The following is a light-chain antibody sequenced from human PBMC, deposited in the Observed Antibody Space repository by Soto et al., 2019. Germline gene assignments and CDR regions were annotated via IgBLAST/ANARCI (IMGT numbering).Light chain of an antibody. CDR1: SSTIGAGYD. CDR2: GNS. Sequence: QSVLTQPPSVSGAPGQRVTISCSGSSSTIGAGYDVNWYRQLPGTAPKLLIYGNSDRPSGVPDRFSGSKSGTSASLAITGLQAEDEADYFCQSYDRSLRTYVFGTATKLTVL. CDR3: QSYDRSLRTYV. V-gene: IGLV1-40*01. J-gene: IGLJ1*01.